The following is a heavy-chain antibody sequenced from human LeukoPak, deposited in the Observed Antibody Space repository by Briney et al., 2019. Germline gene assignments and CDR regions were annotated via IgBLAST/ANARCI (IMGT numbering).Heavy chain of an antibody. CDR1: GFTFSSYW. V-gene: IGHV3-7*01. Sequence: PGGSLRLSCAASGFTFSSYWMSWVRQAPGKGLEWLANIKQDGSEKYYVDSVKGRFTISRDNAKNSLYLQMNSLRAEDTAVYYCASGDFTTGTTPFDYWGQGTLVTVSS. J-gene: IGHJ4*02. CDR2: IKQDGSEK. CDR3: ASGDFTTGTTPFDY. D-gene: IGHD1-1*01.